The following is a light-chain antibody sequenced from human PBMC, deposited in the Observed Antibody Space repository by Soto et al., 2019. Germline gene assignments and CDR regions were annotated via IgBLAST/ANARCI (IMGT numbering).Light chain of an antibody. CDR2: EVS. Sequence: QSVLTQPPSASGSPGQSVTISCSGTSSDVGGYNYVSWYQQHPGKAPKLMIYEVSKRPSGVPDRFSGSKSGNTASLTISGLQADDEANYDCSSYTSSNTPYVFGTGTKVTVL. CDR3: SSYTSSNTPYV. CDR1: SSDVGGYNY. V-gene: IGLV2-8*01. J-gene: IGLJ1*01.